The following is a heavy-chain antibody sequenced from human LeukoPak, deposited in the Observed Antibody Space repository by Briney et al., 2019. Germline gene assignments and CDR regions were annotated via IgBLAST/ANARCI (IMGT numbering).Heavy chain of an antibody. CDR3: ARGGVVEQRQPLDV. V-gene: IGHV1-69*05. Sequence: ASVKVSCKASGGTFSSYAISWVRQAPGQGLEWMGGIIPIFGTANYAQKFQGRVTITTDESTSTAYMELSSLRSEDTAVYYCARGGVVEQRQPLDVWGKGITVTVSS. J-gene: IGHJ6*04. CDR2: IIPIFGTA. CDR1: GGTFSSYA. D-gene: IGHD2-2*01.